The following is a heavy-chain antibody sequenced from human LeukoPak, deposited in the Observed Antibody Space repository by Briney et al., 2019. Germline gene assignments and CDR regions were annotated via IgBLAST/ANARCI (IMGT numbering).Heavy chain of an antibody. CDR3: ARGGNPYCGGDCYSRRVRELPGYYFDY. Sequence: SETLSLTCAVYGGSFSGYYWSWIRQPPGKGLEWIGEINHSGSTNYNPSLKSRVTISVDTSKNQFSLKLSSVTAADTAVYYCARGGNPYCGGDCYSRRVRELPGYYFDYWGQGTLVTVSS. CDR2: INHSGST. D-gene: IGHD2-21*02. V-gene: IGHV4-34*01. CDR1: GGSFSGYY. J-gene: IGHJ4*02.